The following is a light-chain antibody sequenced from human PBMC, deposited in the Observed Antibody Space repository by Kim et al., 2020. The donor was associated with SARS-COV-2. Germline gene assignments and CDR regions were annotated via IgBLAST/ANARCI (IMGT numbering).Light chain of an antibody. Sequence: SLSPGQTASITCSGDKLGDKYACWYQHKPGQSPVLVIYQDSKRPLGIPERFSGSNSGNTATLTISGTQAMDEADYYCQAWVSSNWVFGGGTQLTVL. CDR1: KLGDKY. CDR3: QAWVSSNWV. J-gene: IGLJ3*02. V-gene: IGLV3-1*01. CDR2: QDS.